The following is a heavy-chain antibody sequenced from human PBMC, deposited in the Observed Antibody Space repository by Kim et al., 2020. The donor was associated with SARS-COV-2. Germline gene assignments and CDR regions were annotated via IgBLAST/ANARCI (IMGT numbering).Heavy chain of an antibody. CDR1: GFSLSTSGVG. V-gene: IGHV2-5*02. D-gene: IGHD2-2*03. Sequence: SGPTLVQPTQTLMLTCTFSGFSLSTSGVGVGWFRQPPGKALEWLALIFWDDDKRYSLSLKSRLTITKDTSKSHVVLTMTNIDPVDTATYYCAHRARPLDRGVWPFFDYWGQGTLVTVSS. CDR3: AHRARPLDRGVWPFFDY. J-gene: IGHJ4*02. CDR2: IFWDDDK.